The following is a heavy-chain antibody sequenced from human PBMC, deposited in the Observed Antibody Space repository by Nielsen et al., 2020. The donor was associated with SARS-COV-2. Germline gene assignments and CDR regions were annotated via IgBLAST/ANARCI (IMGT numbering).Heavy chain of an antibody. CDR1: GGSIRNTY. CDR2: SDHSWRI. D-gene: IGHD2-2*01. V-gene: IGHV4-59*08. CDR3: ARLPAGTVSFDI. J-gene: IGHJ3*02. Sequence: GSLRLSCAVSGGSIRNTYWGWIRQPPGKRLEWIAYSDHSWRINYNPSLKSRVTISADTSKDQISLKLTSVTAADTAVYYCARLPAGTVSFDIWGQGTMVTVS.